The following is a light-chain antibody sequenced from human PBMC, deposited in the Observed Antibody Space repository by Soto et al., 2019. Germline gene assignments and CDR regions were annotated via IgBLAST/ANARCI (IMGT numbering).Light chain of an antibody. Sequence: EMVLTQSPGTLSLSPGERATLSCRASQSVSTSSLAWYQQKPGQAPRLLIYGASSRATGIPDRVSGSGSGADFTLSISRLEPEDFAMYYCQQYGSSPYTFGQGTKLAIK. CDR1: QSVSTSS. CDR2: GAS. J-gene: IGKJ2*01. V-gene: IGKV3-20*01. CDR3: QQYGSSPYT.